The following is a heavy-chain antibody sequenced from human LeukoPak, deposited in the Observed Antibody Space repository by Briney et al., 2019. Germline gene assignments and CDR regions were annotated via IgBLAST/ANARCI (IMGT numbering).Heavy chain of an antibody. CDR1: GGSISSYY. Sequence: KPSETLSLTCTVSGGSISSYYWSWIRQPPGKGLEWIGYIYYSGSTNYNPSLKSRVTISVDTSKNQFSLKLSSVTAADTAVYYCARVDIVVVPATITYYYCMDVWGKGTTVTVSS. J-gene: IGHJ6*03. V-gene: IGHV4-59*01. CDR3: ARVDIVVVPATITYYYCMDV. D-gene: IGHD2-2*03. CDR2: IYYSGST.